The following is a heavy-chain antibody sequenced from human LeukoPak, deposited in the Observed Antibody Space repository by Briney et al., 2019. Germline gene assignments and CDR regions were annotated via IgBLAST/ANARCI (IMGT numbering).Heavy chain of an antibody. CDR3: ARSFLGYSSSWPQSVQH. CDR1: GGSISSSSYY. V-gene: IGHV4-39*01. Sequence: SETLSLTCTVSGGSISSSSYYWGWIRQPPGKGLEWIGSIYYSGSTYYNPSLKSRVTISVDTSKNQFSLKLISVTAADTAVYYCARSFLGYSSSWPQSVQHWGQGTLVTVSS. J-gene: IGHJ1*01. CDR2: IYYSGST. D-gene: IGHD6-13*01.